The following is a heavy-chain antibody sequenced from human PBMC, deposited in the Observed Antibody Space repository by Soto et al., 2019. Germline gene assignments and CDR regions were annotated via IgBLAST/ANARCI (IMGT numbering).Heavy chain of an antibody. CDR1: GFTFSNYA. J-gene: IGHJ4*02. CDR2: VSTNGDST. V-gene: IGHV3-64*04. D-gene: IGHD6-13*01. Sequence: GSLRLSCSASGFTFSNYAMHWVRQAPGKGLEYVSVVSTNGDSTYYGDSVKGRFTISRDNSKNTLYLHMNNLRASDTAVYYCSRGPSSTYSFDYWGQGTLVTVSS. CDR3: SRGPSSTYSFDY.